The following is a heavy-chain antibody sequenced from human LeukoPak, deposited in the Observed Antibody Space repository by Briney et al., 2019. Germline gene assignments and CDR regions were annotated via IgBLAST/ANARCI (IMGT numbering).Heavy chain of an antibody. V-gene: IGHV4-34*01. CDR1: GGSFSGYY. Sequence: PSETLSLTCAVYGGSFSGYYWSWIRQPPGKGLEWIGEINHSGSTNYNPSLKSRVTISVDTSKNQFSLKLSSVTAADTAVYYCAREAGITIFGVVIVEKYYFDYWGQGTLVTVSS. CDR3: AREAGITIFGVVIVEKYYFDY. CDR2: INHSGST. D-gene: IGHD3-3*01. J-gene: IGHJ4*02.